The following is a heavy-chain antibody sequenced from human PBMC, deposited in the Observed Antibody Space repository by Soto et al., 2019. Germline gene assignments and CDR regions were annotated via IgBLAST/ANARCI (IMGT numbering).Heavy chain of an antibody. J-gene: IGHJ4*02. V-gene: IGHV1-8*01. CDR2: MNPNSGNT. Sequence: QVQLVQSGAEVKKSGASVKVSCKASGYTFTSHDINWVRQATGQGLEWMGWMNPNSGNTGYAQKFQGRVTVTRNSSISTAYMELSSLRSEDTAVYYCARWDYGVYARFDYWGQGTLVTVSS. CDR3: ARWDYGVYARFDY. D-gene: IGHD4-17*01. CDR1: GYTFTSHD.